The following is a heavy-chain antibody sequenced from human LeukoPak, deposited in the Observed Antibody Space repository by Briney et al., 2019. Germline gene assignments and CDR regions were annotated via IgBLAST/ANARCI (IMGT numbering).Heavy chain of an antibody. V-gene: IGHV4-39*02. CDR1: GGSISSSDSF. CDR2: IHYSGIT. D-gene: IGHD1-26*01. J-gene: IGHJ4*02. CDR3: ATVGVVDN. Sequence: PSETLSLTCNVSGGSISSSDSFWGWIRQPPGKGLEWIGNIHYSGITYYNPSLKSRVTISVDTSKNHFSLKLRSVTAADTADYFCATVGVVDNWGQGTLVAVSS.